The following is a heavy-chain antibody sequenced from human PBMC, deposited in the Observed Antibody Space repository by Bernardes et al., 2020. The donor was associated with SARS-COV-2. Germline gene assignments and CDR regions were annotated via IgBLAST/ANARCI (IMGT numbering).Heavy chain of an antibody. CDR2: ISAYNGDT. CDR3: AREDGYFDY. V-gene: IGHV1-18*01. Sequence: ASVKVSCKASCYTFSRYGITRVRQNPGQGLEWVGRISAYNGDTDHAQRFQGRVTMTTDTATSTAFLELRSLRSDDTAVYYCAREDGYFDYWGQGTLVTVSS. CDR1: CYTFSRYG. J-gene: IGHJ4*02. D-gene: IGHD3-22*01.